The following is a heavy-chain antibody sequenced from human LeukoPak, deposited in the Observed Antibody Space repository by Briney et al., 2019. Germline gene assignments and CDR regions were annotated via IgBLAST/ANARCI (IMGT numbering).Heavy chain of an antibody. V-gene: IGHV3-23*01. CDR3: AKWGDYDVLTGYYVSDF. D-gene: IGHD3-9*01. CDR1: GFIFSTYA. J-gene: IGHJ4*02. Sequence: GGSLRLSCAASGFIFSTYAMYWVRQPPGKGPEGVPAISGRSDITYYADSVKGRFTLSRDSSKNTLYLQMNSLRADDTAVYYCAKWGDYDVLTGYYVSDFWGQGTLVTVSS. CDR2: ISGRSDIT.